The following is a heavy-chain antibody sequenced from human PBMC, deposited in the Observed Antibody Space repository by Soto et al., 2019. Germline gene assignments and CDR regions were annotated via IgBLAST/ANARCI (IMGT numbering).Heavy chain of an antibody. CDR2: IIPIFDIT. Sequence: QVQLVQSGAEVKKPGSSVKVSCKASGGTFRSYSISWVRQAPGQGLEWMGGIIPIFDITNYAQKFQGRVTINAEESTSTAYIEVCILGSDDTAVYYCARPDEGGYSSNHHYYFALDVWGQGTTVTV. D-gene: IGHD3-22*01. V-gene: IGHV1-69*01. J-gene: IGHJ6*02. CDR3: ARPDEGGYSSNHHYYFALDV. CDR1: GGTFRSYS.